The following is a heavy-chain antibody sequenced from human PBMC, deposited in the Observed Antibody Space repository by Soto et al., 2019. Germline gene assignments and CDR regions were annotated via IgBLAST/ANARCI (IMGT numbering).Heavy chain of an antibody. J-gene: IGHJ4*02. CDR1: GGSISSNNL. D-gene: IGHD4-17*01. CDR3: ASKTAYGDYYFDY. Sequence: PSETLSLTCAVSGGSISSNNLWSWVRQPPGKGLEWIGEIYHSGSINYNPSLKSRVTISVDKSKNRFSLKLSSVTAADTAVYYCASKTAYGDYYFDYWGQGTLVTVSS. CDR2: IYHSGSI. V-gene: IGHV4-4*02.